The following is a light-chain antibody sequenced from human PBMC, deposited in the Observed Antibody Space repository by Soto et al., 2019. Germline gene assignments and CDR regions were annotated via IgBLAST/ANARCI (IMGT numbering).Light chain of an antibody. CDR1: QSISSY. CDR3: QQSYSTPPCT. Sequence: DIQMTQSPSSLSASVGDRVTITCRASQSISSYLNWYQQKPGKAPKLLIYAASSLQSGVPSRFSGSGSGTNFTLTISSLQPEDVVTYYCQQSYSTPPCTLGQGTKLEIK. J-gene: IGKJ2*02. CDR2: AAS. V-gene: IGKV1-39*01.